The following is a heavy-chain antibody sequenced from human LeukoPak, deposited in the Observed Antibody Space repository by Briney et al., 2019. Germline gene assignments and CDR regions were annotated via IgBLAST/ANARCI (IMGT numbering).Heavy chain of an antibody. V-gene: IGHV4-4*07. CDR3: ARADFWSGYYTLGP. D-gene: IGHD3-3*01. Sequence: PSETLSLTCTVSGGSISSYYWSWIRQPAGKGLEWIGRIYTSGSTNYNPSLKSRVTMSVDTSKNLFSLKLSSVTAADAAVYYCARADFWSGYYTLGPWGQGTLVTVSS. CDR2: IYTSGST. J-gene: IGHJ5*02. CDR1: GGSISSYY.